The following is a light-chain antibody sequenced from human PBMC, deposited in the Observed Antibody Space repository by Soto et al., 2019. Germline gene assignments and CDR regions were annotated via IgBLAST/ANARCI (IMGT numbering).Light chain of an antibody. J-gene: IGKJ4*01. CDR3: QQYNSYPLT. V-gene: IGKV1-5*03. CDR2: KAS. CDR1: QSISSW. Sequence: DIQMTQPPSTLSASVGDRVTITCPASQSISSWLAWYQQKPGKAPKLLIYKASSLETGVPSRFSGSGSGTEFTLTISSLQPDDFATYYCQQYNSYPLTFDGGTKVDIK.